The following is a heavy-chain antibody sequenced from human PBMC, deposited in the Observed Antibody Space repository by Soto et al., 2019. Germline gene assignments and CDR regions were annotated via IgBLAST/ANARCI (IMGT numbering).Heavy chain of an antibody. CDR1: GFTFSSYA. Sequence: GGSLRLSCAASGFTFSSYAMSWVRQAPGKGLEWVSAISGSGGSTYYADSVKGRFTISRDNSKNTLYLQMNSLRAEDTAVYYCAKDLAGIQLWLYGIGYFDYWGQGTLVTVSS. V-gene: IGHV3-23*01. CDR2: ISGSGGST. D-gene: IGHD5-18*01. CDR3: AKDLAGIQLWLYGIGYFDY. J-gene: IGHJ4*02.